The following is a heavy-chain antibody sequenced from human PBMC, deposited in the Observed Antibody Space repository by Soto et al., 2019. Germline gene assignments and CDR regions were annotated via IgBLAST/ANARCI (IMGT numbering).Heavy chain of an antibody. Sequence: GGSLRLSCAASGFTFSSYSMNWVRQAPGKGLEWVSSISSSSSYIYYADSVKGRFTISRDNAKNSLYLQMNSLRAEDTAVYYCARDGNSGYDWGGMDVWGQGTTVTVSS. V-gene: IGHV3-21*01. J-gene: IGHJ6*02. CDR1: GFTFSSYS. CDR3: ARDGNSGYDWGGMDV. CDR2: ISSSSSYI. D-gene: IGHD5-12*01.